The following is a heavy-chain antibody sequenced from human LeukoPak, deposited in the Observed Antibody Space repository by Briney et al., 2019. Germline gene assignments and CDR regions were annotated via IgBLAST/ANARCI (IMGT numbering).Heavy chain of an antibody. J-gene: IGHJ4*02. CDR1: GFTFSSYW. V-gene: IGHV3-7*01. Sequence: GGSLRLSCGASGFTFSSYWVSWVRQAPGKGLEWVANIKQDGSEKYYVDSVKGRFTISRDNAKNSLYLQMNSLRAEDTAVYYCARVRFGELLLAYWGQGTLVTVSS. CDR2: IKQDGSEK. CDR3: ARVRFGELLLAY. D-gene: IGHD3-10*01.